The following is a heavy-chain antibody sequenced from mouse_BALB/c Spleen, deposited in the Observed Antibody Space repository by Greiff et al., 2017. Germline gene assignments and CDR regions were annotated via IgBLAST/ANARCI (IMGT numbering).Heavy chain of an antibody. D-gene: IGHD2-14*01. CDR3: ARDYYRFYYAMDY. CDR2: IWGDGST. V-gene: IGHV2-6-7*01. CDR1: GFSLTGYG. Sequence: VQLQESGPGLVAPSQSLSITCTVSGFSLTGYGVNWVRQPPGKGLEWLGMIWGDGSTDYNSALKSRLSISKDNSKSQVFLKMNSLQTDDTARYYCARDYYRFYYAMDYWGQGTSVTVSS. J-gene: IGHJ4*01.